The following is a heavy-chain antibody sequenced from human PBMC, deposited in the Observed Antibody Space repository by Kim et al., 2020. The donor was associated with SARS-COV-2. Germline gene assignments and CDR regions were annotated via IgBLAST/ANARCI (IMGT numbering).Heavy chain of an antibody. Sequence: DTRYSPSFQGQVTISADKSITTAYLQWSSLRASDTAMYYCARFAGGNADFWGQGTLVTVSS. D-gene: IGHD2-15*01. J-gene: IGHJ4*02. CDR2: DT. CDR3: ARFAGGNADF. V-gene: IGHV5-51*01.